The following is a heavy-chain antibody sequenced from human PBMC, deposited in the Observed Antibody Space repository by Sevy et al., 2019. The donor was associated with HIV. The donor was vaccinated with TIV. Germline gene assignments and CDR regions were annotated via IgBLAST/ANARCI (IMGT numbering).Heavy chain of an antibody. CDR2: FDPEDGET. J-gene: IGHJ4*02. CDR3: ATDRASVAGTVFDY. D-gene: IGHD6-19*01. Sequence: ASVKVSCKVSGYTLTELSMHWVRQAPGKGLEWMGGFDPEDGETIYAQKFQGRVTMTEDTSTDTAYMELSSLRSEDTAVYYCATDRASVAGTVFDYWGQGTLVTVSS. CDR1: GYTLTELS. V-gene: IGHV1-24*01.